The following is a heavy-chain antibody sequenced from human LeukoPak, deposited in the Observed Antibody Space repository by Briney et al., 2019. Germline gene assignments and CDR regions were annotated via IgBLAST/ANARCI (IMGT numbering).Heavy chain of an antibody. CDR2: ISYNGGTT. J-gene: IGHJ5*02. CDR3: AKDRGSGWYNWFDP. CDR1: GFTFSSYA. Sequence: GGSLRLSCAASGFTFSSYAMSWVRQAPGKGLQWVSGISYNGGTTYYADSVKGRFTISRDNSKNTVYLQMNSLRAEDTAVYYCAKDRGSGWYNWFDPWGQGTLVTVSS. V-gene: IGHV3-23*01. D-gene: IGHD6-19*01.